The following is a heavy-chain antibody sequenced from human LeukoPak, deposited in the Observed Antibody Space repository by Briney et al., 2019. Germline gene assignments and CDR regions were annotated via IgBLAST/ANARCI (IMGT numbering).Heavy chain of an antibody. CDR3: ARVRGIRFLEWLLGAGGFDP. V-gene: IGHV4-61*01. D-gene: IGHD3-3*01. CDR2: IYYGGST. Sequence: RSETLSLTCTVSGGSVSSGSYYWSWIRQPPGKGLEWIGYIYYGGSTNYNPSLKSRVTISVDTSKNQFSLKLSSVTAADTAVYYCARVRGIRFLEWLLGAGGFDPWGQGTLVTVSS. J-gene: IGHJ5*02. CDR1: GGSVSSGSYY.